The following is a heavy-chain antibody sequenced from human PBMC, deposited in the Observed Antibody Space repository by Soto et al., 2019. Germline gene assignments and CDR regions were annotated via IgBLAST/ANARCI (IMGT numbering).Heavy chain of an antibody. D-gene: IGHD1-26*01. Sequence: ASVKVSCKASGYTFSSYYIHWVRQAPGQGLEWMGVISPSGGTTVDSQKFQGRVPLTRDTSTSTVYMEVSSLTSDDTAVYYCARDWESGYWGQGTLVTVSS. CDR3: ARDWESGY. J-gene: IGHJ4*02. V-gene: IGHV1-46*01. CDR1: GYTFSSYY. CDR2: ISPSGGTT.